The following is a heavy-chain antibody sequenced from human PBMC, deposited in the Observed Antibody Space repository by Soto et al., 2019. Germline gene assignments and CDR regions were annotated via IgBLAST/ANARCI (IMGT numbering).Heavy chain of an antibody. D-gene: IGHD5-12*01. J-gene: IGHJ4*02. V-gene: IGHV3-15*01. CDR2: IKSKTDGGTT. Sequence: EVQLVESGGGLVKPGGSLRLSCAASGFTFSNAWMSWVRQAPGKGLEWVGRIKSKTDGGTTDYAAPVKGRFTISRDDSKNTLYLQMNSLKTEDTAVYYCTTDAETVWWLYFRDYWGQGTLVTVSS. CDR1: GFTFSNAW. CDR3: TTDAETVWWLYFRDY.